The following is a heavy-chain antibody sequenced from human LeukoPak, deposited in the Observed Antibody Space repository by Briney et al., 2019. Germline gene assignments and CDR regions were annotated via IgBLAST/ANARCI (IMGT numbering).Heavy chain of an antibody. CDR2: IYYSGST. CDR3: ARYCSSTSCYRDAFDI. Sequence: KPSETLSLTCTVSGDSISSSSYYWGWIRQPPGKGLEWIGSIYYSGSTYYNPSLKSRVTISVDTSKNQFSLKLSSVTAADTAVYYCARYCSSTSCYRDAFDIWGQGTMVTVSS. V-gene: IGHV4-39*01. D-gene: IGHD2-2*01. CDR1: GDSISSSSYY. J-gene: IGHJ3*02.